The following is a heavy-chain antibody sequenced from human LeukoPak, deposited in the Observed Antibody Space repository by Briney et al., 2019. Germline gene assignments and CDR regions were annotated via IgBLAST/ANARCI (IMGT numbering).Heavy chain of an antibody. J-gene: IGHJ4*02. Sequence: PGGSLRLSCAASGFTFSSYSMNWVRQAPGKGLEWVSSVSSSSSYIYYADSVEGRFTISRDNAKNSLYLQMNSLRAEDTAVYYCARETEPDDFWSGPIDYWGQGTLVTVSS. V-gene: IGHV3-21*01. CDR3: ARETEPDDFWSGPIDY. CDR1: GFTFSSYS. D-gene: IGHD3-3*01. CDR2: VSSSSSYI.